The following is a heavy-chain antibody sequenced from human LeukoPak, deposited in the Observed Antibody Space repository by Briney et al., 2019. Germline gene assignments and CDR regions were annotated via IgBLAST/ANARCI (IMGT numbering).Heavy chain of an antibody. D-gene: IGHD3-22*01. CDR1: GFTFSSYG. CDR3: ATRDNYDSSGYYPDAFDI. CDR2: ISSSSSYI. J-gene: IGHJ3*02. Sequence: TGGSLRLSCAASGFTFSSYGMNWVRQAPGKGLEWVSSISSSSSYIYSADLVKGRFTISRDNDKKSLYLQVNRLRDEDTGVYYCATRDNYDSSGYYPDAFDIWGQGTMVTVSS. V-gene: IGHV3-21*01.